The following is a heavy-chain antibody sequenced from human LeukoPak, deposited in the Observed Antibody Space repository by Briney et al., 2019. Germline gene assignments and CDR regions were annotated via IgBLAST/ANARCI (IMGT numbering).Heavy chain of an antibody. V-gene: IGHV4-59*01. D-gene: IGHD3-9*01. CDR3: ARGRRARLTGYYPGAFDI. J-gene: IGHJ3*02. CDR2: IYYSGST. Sequence: SETLSLTCTVSGGSISSYYWSWIRQPPGKGLEWIGYIYYSGSTNYNPSLKSRVTISVDTSKNQFSLKLSSVTAADTAVYYCARGRRARLTGYYPGAFDIWGQGTMVTVSS. CDR1: GGSISSYY.